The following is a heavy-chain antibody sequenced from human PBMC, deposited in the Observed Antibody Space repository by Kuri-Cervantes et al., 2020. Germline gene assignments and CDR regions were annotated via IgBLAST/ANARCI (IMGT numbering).Heavy chain of an antibody. J-gene: IGHJ4*02. D-gene: IGHD3-9*01. CDR3: ARVPRYLRYFDWYSINYFDY. CDR1: GGTFSSYV. CDR2: LIPIFGTA. Sequence: SVKVSCKASGGTFSSYVISWVRQAPGQGLEWVGGLIPIFGTANYAQKFQGRVTITTDESTSTAYMELSSLRSEDTAVYYCARVPRYLRYFDWYSINYFDYWGQGTLVTVSS. V-gene: IGHV1-69*05.